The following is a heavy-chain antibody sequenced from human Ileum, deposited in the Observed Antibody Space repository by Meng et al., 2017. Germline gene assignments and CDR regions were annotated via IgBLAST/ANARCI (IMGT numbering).Heavy chain of an antibody. CDR3: VRNEGYSLGD. CDR2: ISQESGRT. J-gene: IGHJ4*02. Sequence: QVQLQESGPGLVKPSGTLSLTCAVSGDSISSRDWWSWVRQPPGKGLEWIGEISQESGRTNYNPSLKSRVTISLDKSKNQFSLNLNSVTAADTAVYYCVRNEGYSLGDWGQGTLVTSPQ. D-gene: IGHD2-21*01. CDR1: GDSISSRDW. V-gene: IGHV4-4*02.